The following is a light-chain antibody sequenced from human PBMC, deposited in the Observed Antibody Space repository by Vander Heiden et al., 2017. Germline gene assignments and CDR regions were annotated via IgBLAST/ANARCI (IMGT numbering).Light chain of an antibody. CDR2: GAS. J-gene: IGKJ1*01. Sequence: EIVMTQSPGTLSVSPGERATLSCRASQSVGSNLAWYQQKPGQAPRLLFYGASTRATGIPARFSGSGPGTEFTLTVTSLQSEDFAVYYCQQYSYWPRTFGQATKVEIQ. CDR3: QQYSYWPRT. CDR1: QSVGSN. V-gene: IGKV3-15*01.